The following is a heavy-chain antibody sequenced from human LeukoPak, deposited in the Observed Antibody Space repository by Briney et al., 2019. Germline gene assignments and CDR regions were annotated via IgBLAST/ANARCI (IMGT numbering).Heavy chain of an antibody. CDR2: IRYDGSDK. CDR1: GFTFSSFG. J-gene: IGHJ4*02. Sequence: GGSLRLSCAASGFTFSSFGLQWVRQAPGRGLEWVAFIRYDGSDKYYADSVKGRFTVSRDNSKSTLFLQMNSLREEATAVYYCAKLPMGATTAHWGQGTLVTVSS. CDR3: AKLPMGATTAH. D-gene: IGHD1-26*01. V-gene: IGHV3-30*02.